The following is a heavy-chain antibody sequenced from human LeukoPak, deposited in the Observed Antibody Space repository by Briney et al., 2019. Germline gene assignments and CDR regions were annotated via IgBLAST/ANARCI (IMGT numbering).Heavy chain of an antibody. Sequence: SVKVSCKASGGTFSSYAISWVRQAPGQGLEWMGGIIPIFGTANYAQKFQGRVTITADESTSTAYMELSSLRSEDTAVYYCARAAGGLSPSDYWGQGTLVTVSS. CDR1: GGTFSSYA. CDR3: ARAAGGLSPSDY. CDR2: IIPIFGTA. V-gene: IGHV1-69*13. J-gene: IGHJ4*02. D-gene: IGHD6-25*01.